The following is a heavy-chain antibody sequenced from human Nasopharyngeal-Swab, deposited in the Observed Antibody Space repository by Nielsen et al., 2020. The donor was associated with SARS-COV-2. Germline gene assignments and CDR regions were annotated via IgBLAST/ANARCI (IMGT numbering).Heavy chain of an antibody. V-gene: IGHV4-59*08. CDR1: GGSISSYY. CDR2: IYYSGST. J-gene: IGHJ5*02. Sequence: SETLSPTCTVSGGSISSYYWSWIRQPPGKGLEWIGYIYYSGSTNYNPSLKSRVTISVDTSKNQFSLKLSSVTAADTAVYYCARRTTVTTATPGFDPWGQGTLVTVSS. CDR3: ARRTTVTTATPGFDP. D-gene: IGHD4-17*01.